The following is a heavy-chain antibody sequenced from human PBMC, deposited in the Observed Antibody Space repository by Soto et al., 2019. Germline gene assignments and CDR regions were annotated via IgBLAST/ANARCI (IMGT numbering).Heavy chain of an antibody. CDR2: IIPILGIA. Sequence: QVQLVQSGAEVKKPGSSVKVSCKASGGTFSSYTISWVRQAPGQGLEWMGRIIPILGIANYAQKFQGRVTITADKSTSTAYMELSSLRSEDKAVYYCARGAAVAASYYFDYWGQGTLVTVSS. CDR3: ARGAAVAASYYFDY. J-gene: IGHJ4*02. V-gene: IGHV1-69*02. D-gene: IGHD6-19*01. CDR1: GGTFSSYT.